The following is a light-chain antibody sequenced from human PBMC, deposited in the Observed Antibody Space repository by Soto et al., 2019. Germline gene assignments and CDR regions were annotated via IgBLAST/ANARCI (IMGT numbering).Light chain of an antibody. Sequence: EIVLTQSPGTLSLSPGERATLSCRASQSVSSSYLAGYQQKPGQAPRLLIYGASSRATGIPDRFSGSGSGTAFTLIISRLEPEDFAVYYWQQYGSSPRTFGQGTKVEIK. J-gene: IGKJ1*01. CDR1: QSVSSSY. V-gene: IGKV3-20*01. CDR2: GAS. CDR3: QQYGSSPRT.